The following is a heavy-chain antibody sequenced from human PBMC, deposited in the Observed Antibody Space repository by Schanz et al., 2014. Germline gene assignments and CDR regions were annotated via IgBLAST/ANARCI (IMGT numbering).Heavy chain of an antibody. Sequence: QVQLVQSGGEVKKAGASVKVSCKASGYTFTDYGITWVRQAPGQGLEWMGWISGYNGNTKYAQKFQGRVTMTTDRSTSTVNMEVRSLRSDDTAVYYCARGGYQIVVMPLATDKRGFDYWGQGTLVTVSS. V-gene: IGHV1-18*01. CDR1: GYTFTDYG. CDR2: ISGYNGNT. J-gene: IGHJ4*02. CDR3: ARGGYQIVVMPLATDKRGFDY. D-gene: IGHD2-8*01.